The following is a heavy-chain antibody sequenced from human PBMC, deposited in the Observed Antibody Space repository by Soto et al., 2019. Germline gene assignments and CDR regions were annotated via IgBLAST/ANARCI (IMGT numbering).Heavy chain of an antibody. CDR2: ISYDGSDK. CDR1: GFTFSSYA. Sequence: QAQLVESGGGVVQPGRSLRLSCAASGFTFSSYAMHWVRQAPGKGLEWVAVISYDGSDKYYADSVKVGITISRDNSKNTLYLQMNRLRAEDTAVYYCAKDPLWGTAMVLWYFDLWGRGTLVTVSS. D-gene: IGHD5-18*01. V-gene: IGHV3-30-3*01. J-gene: IGHJ2*01. CDR3: AKDPLWGTAMVLWYFDL.